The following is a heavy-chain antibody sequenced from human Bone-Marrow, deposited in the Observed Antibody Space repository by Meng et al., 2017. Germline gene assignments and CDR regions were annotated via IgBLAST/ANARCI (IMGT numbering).Heavy chain of an antibody. Sequence: VPWVGSGGGVVQPVRCLRLSCAASGFTFSSYAMHWVRQAPGKGLEWVAVISYDGSNKYYADSVKGRFTISRDNSKNTLYLQMNSLRAEDTAVYYCARAEAPTVTTFGYWGQGTLVTVSS. J-gene: IGHJ4*02. CDR1: GFTFSSYA. CDR2: ISYDGSNK. D-gene: IGHD4-11*01. V-gene: IGHV3-30*01. CDR3: ARAEAPTVTTFGY.